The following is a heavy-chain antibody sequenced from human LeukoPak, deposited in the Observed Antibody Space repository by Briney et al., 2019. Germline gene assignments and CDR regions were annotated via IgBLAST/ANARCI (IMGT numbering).Heavy chain of an antibody. J-gene: IGHJ4*02. Sequence: GGSLRLSCAASGFTFSSYGMHWVRQAPGKGLEWVAVISYDGSNKYYADSVEGRFTISRDNSKNTLYLQMNSLRAEDTAVYYCAKDMWTEAYYYDSSGYLDYWGQGTLVTVSS. CDR2: ISYDGSNK. V-gene: IGHV3-30*18. CDR1: GFTFSSYG. D-gene: IGHD3-22*01. CDR3: AKDMWTEAYYYDSSGYLDY.